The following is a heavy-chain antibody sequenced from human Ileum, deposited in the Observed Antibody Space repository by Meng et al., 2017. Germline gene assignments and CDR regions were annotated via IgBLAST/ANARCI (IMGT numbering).Heavy chain of an antibody. CDR2: IYYSGST. Sequence: SETLSLTCTVSGGSISSSSYYWGWIRQPPGKGLEWIGSIYYSGSTYYNPSLKSRVTISVDTSKNQFSLKLSSVTAADTAVYYCARGASGAFDIWGQGTMVTVSS. V-gene: IGHV4-39*07. D-gene: IGHD3-3*01. CDR3: ARGASGAFDI. J-gene: IGHJ3*02. CDR1: GGSISSSSYY.